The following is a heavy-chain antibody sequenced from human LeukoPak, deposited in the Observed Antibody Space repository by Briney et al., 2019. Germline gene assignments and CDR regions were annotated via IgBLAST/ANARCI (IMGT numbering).Heavy chain of an antibody. CDR1: GASISSGSYF. CDR3: ASTVFGVTYNRFDP. CDR2: FHTSRGT. J-gene: IGHJ5*02. Sequence: PSETLSLTCTVSGASISSGSYFWRWVRQPAGKALEWTGRFHTSRGTNYNPSLESRVTISVDTSKNQFSLRLTSVTAADTAVYYCASTVFGVTYNRFDPWGQGTLVTVSS. D-gene: IGHD3-3*01. V-gene: IGHV4-61*02.